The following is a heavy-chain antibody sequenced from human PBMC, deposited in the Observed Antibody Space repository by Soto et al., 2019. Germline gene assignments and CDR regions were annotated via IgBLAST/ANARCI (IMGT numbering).Heavy chain of an antibody. V-gene: IGHV3-64D*06. CDR1: GFTFSSCA. CDR2: TSSNGGST. CDR3: VKDRRTTRRAMDV. J-gene: IGHJ6*02. D-gene: IGHD1-7*01. Sequence: PGGSLRLSCSASGFTFSSCAMHWVRQAAGKGLEYVSGTSSNGGSTYYADSVKDRFTISRDNSKNTLFLQVNSLTAEDTAVYYCVKDRRTTRRAMDVWGQGTTVTVSS.